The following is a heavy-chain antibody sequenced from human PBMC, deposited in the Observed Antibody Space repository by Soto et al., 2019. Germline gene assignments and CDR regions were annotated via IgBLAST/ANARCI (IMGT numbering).Heavy chain of an antibody. CDR1: GNSISNLDYF. V-gene: IGHV4-30-4*01. CDR3: ARGRYCLTGRCFPNWFDS. D-gene: IGHD7-27*01. Sequence: TLSLTCSVSGNSISNLDYFWAWIRQPPGQALEYIGYIYKSATTYYNPSFESRVAISVDTSKSQFSLNVTSVTAADTAVYFCARGRYCLTGRCFPNWFDSWGQGALVTVSS. CDR2: IYKSATT. J-gene: IGHJ5*01.